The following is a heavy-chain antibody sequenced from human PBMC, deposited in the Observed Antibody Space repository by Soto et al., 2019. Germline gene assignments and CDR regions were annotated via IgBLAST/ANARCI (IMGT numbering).Heavy chain of an antibody. CDR1: GFTFRSYS. J-gene: IGHJ3*02. V-gene: IGHV3-48*01. CDR2: ISSSSSSI. Sequence: EVQLVESGGGLVQPGGSLRLSCAASGFTFRSYSMNWVRQAPGKGLEWVSYISSSSSSIYYADSVKGRFTISRDNAKKALYQQTNGLRAEDTAVYYCAGGYSYDSRYGAIDIWGRGTMFTVSS. CDR3: AGGYSYDSRYGAIDI. D-gene: IGHD3-22*01.